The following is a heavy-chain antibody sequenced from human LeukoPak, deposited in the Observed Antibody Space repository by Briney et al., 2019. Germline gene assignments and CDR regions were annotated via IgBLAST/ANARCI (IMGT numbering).Heavy chain of an antibody. CDR3: ARHLTYYYDSSGYYFDY. CDR2: IHYSGST. CDR1: GGSMSSSNYY. Sequence: SETLSLTCTVSGGSMSSSNYYWGWIRQPPGRGLEWIGRIHYSGSTYYNPSLKSRVTISVDTSKNQFSLKLSSVTAADTAVYYCARHLTYYYDSSGYYFDYWGQGTLVTVSS. D-gene: IGHD3-22*01. V-gene: IGHV4-39*01. J-gene: IGHJ4*02.